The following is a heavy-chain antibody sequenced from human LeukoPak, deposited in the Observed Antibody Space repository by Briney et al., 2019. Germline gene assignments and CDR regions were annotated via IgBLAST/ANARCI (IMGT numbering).Heavy chain of an antibody. D-gene: IGHD1-14*01. V-gene: IGHV3-23*01. J-gene: IGHJ4*02. Sequence: LSATGDSTFYADSVKGRFTISRDNSKNTLFLLMNTPRAEDTAVYYCTRNAGKGSKDFEFDYWGQGIRVTVSS. CDR2: LSATGDST. CDR3: TRNAGKGSKDFEFDY.